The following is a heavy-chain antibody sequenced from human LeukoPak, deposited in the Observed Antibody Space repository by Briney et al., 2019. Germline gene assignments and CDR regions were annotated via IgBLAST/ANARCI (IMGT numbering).Heavy chain of an antibody. D-gene: IGHD2-2*01. J-gene: IGHJ5*02. CDR1: GYSISSGYY. CDR2: IYHSGST. V-gene: IGHV4-38-2*01. Sequence: SETLSLTCAVSGYSISSGYYWGWIRQPPGKGLEWIGSIYHSGSTYYNPSLKSRVTISVDTSKNQFSLKLSSVTAADTAVYYCARSPGYCSSTRCFDVNWFDPWGQGTLVTVSS. CDR3: ARSPGYCSSTRCFDVNWFDP.